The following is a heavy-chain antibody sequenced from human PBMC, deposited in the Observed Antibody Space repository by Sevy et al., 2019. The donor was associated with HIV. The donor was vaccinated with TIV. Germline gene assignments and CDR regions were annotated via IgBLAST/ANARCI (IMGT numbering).Heavy chain of an antibody. V-gene: IGHV3-30-3*01. Sequence: GGSLRLSCAASGFTFSSYAMHWVRQAPGKGLEGVAVISYDGSNKYYADSVKGRFTISRDNSKNTLYLQMNSLRAEDTAVYYCARDQHDYGGNLRTGWFDPWGQGTLVTVSS. CDR1: GFTFSSYA. J-gene: IGHJ5*02. D-gene: IGHD4-17*01. CDR2: ISYDGSNK. CDR3: ARDQHDYGGNLRTGWFDP.